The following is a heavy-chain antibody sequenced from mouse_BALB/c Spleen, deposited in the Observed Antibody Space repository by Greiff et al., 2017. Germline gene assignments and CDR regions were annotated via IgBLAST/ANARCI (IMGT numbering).Heavy chain of an antibody. Sequence: EVQLQESGGDLVKPGGSLKLSCAASGFTFSSYGMSWVRQTPDKRLEWVATISSGGSYTYYPDSVKGRFTISRDNAKNTLYLQMSSLKSEDTAMYYCAREYGNSYYAMDYWGQGTSVTVSS. CDR2: ISSGGSYT. J-gene: IGHJ4*01. V-gene: IGHV5-6*01. CDR1: GFTFSSYG. D-gene: IGHD2-10*02. CDR3: AREYGNSYYAMDY.